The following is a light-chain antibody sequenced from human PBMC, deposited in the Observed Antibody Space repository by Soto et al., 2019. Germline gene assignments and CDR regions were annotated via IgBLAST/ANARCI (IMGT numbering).Light chain of an antibody. Sequence: QSVLTQPPSASGTPGQRVTISCSGSSSNIESNTVNWYQQFPGTAPKLLIYSNNQRPSGVPDRFSGSKSGTSASLAISGLQSEDEADYDCATWDDSLNGPVFGGGTKLTVL. CDR1: SSNIESNT. CDR2: SNN. J-gene: IGLJ2*01. CDR3: ATWDDSLNGPV. V-gene: IGLV1-44*01.